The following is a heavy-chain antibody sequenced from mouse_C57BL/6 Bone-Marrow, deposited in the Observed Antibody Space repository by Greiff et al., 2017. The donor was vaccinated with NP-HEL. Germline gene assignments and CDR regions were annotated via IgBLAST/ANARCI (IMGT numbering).Heavy chain of an antibody. CDR3: ARSGRPGFAY. V-gene: IGHV1-50*01. Sequence: QVQLQQPGAELVKPGASVKLSCKASGYTFTSYWMQWVKPRPGQGLEWIGEIDPSDSYTNYNQKFKGKATLTVDTSSSTAYMQLSSLTSEDSAVYYCARSGRPGFAYWGQGTLVTVSA. CDR2: IDPSDSYT. J-gene: IGHJ3*01. D-gene: IGHD3-1*01. CDR1: GYTFTSYW.